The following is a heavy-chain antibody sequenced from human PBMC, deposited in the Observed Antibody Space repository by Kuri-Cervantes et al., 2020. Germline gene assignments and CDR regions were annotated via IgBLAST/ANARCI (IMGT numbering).Heavy chain of an antibody. J-gene: IGHJ4*02. CDR3: ARGGAVTTDY. CDR2: INHSGST. V-gene: IGHV4-4*02. D-gene: IGHD4-11*01. CDR1: GGSISSSNW. Sequence: SETLSLTCAVSGGSISSSNWWSWVRQPPGKGLEWIGEINHSGSTNYNPSLKSRVTMSVDTSKNQFSLKLSSVTAADTAVYYCARGGAVTTDYWGQGTLVTVSS.